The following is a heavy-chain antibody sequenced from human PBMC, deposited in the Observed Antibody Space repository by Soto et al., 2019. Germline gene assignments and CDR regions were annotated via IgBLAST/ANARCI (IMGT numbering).Heavy chain of an antibody. CDR2: VYNSGST. V-gene: IGHV4-59*01. J-gene: IGHJ4*02. Sequence: PXETLSLTCTVAGCSISSNYWTWIRQPPGKGLDWIGYVYNSGSTNYNPSLKSRVTISEDTSKSQFSLKVNSMTAADTAVYYCARYRREAVAGYTLDNWGPGILVTVS. CDR1: GCSISSNY. D-gene: IGHD6-13*01. CDR3: ARYRREAVAGYTLDN.